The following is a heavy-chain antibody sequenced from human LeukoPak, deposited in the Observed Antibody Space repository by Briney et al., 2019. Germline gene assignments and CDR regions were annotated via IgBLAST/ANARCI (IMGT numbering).Heavy chain of an antibody. V-gene: IGHV3-53*05. J-gene: IGHJ4*02. Sequence: GGSLRLSCAASGFSVSSNYMSWVRQAPGKGLEWVSVIYSGGGGSTYYADSVKGRFTISRDNSKNTLYLQMNSLRGEDTAVYYCAKDPGKFWSGHDYWGQGALVTVSS. CDR2: IYSGGGGST. CDR1: GFSVSSNY. D-gene: IGHD3-3*01. CDR3: AKDPGKFWSGHDY.